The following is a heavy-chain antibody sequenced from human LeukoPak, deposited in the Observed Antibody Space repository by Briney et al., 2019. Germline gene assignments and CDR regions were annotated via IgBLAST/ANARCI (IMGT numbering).Heavy chain of an antibody. J-gene: IGHJ4*02. CDR3: ARGVYIAAAQYGY. CDR1: GGSISSYY. D-gene: IGHD6-13*01. Sequence: SETLSLTCTVSGGSISSYYWSWIRQPPGKGLEWIGYIYYSGTTNYNPSLKSRVTISVDTSKNQFSLKLSSVTAADTAVYYCARGVYIAAAQYGYWGQGTLVTVPS. V-gene: IGHV4-59*01. CDR2: IYYSGTT.